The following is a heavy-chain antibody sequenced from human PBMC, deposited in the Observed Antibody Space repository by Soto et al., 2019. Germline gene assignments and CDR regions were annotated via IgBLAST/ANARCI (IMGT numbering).Heavy chain of an antibody. CDR1: GFNFSSYG. J-gene: IGHJ4*02. CDR2: ISADGSIT. CDR3: AKEGHSVVGPAAFSFDY. Sequence: QVQLVESGGGVVQPGRSLRLSCAASGFNFSSYGMHWVRQAPGRGLEWVAVISADGSITYYADSVKGRFTISRDNSKNTLFLQMNRLRIEDTAVYYCAKEGHSVVGPAAFSFDYWGQGTLATVSS. V-gene: IGHV3-30*18. D-gene: IGHD2-2*01.